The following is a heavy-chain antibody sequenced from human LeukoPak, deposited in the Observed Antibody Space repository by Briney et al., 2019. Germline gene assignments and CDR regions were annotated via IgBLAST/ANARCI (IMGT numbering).Heavy chain of an antibody. J-gene: IGHJ4*02. Sequence: SETLSLTCTVSGGSISSSSYYWGWIRQPPGKGLEWIGSIYYSGSTYYNPSLKSRVTISVDTSKNQFSLKLSSVTAADTAVYYCASLHGRFIAVAGVYDYWGQGTLVTVSS. D-gene: IGHD6-19*01. CDR2: IYYSGST. V-gene: IGHV4-39*01. CDR3: ASLHGRFIAVAGVYDY. CDR1: GGSISSSSYY.